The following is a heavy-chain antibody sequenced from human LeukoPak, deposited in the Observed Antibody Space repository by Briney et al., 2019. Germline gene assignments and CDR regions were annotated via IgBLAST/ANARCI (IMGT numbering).Heavy chain of an antibody. CDR2: IKQDGSEK. J-gene: IGHJ4*02. CDR3: ARDIRRLVDTAMVDY. CDR1: GFTFSSYW. D-gene: IGHD5-18*01. V-gene: IGHV3-7*03. Sequence: GGSLRLSCAASGFTFSSYWMSWVRQAPGKGLEWVANIKQDGSEKYYVDSVKGRFTISRNNAKNSLYLQMNSLRAEDTAVYYCARDIRRLVDTAMVDYWGQGTLVTVSS.